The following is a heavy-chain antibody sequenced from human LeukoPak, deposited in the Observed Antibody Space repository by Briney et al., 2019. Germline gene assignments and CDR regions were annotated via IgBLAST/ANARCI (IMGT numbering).Heavy chain of an antibody. CDR2: INGDGSST. V-gene: IGHV3-74*01. CDR3: ARDTVLMVYEN. D-gene: IGHD2-8*01. J-gene: IGHJ4*02. Sequence: PGGSLRLSCAASGFTFSSYWMNWVRQAPGKGLVWVSRINGDGSSTNYADSVKGRFTISRDNAKNTLYLQMNSLRAEDTAVYYCARDTVLMVYENWGQGTLVTVSS. CDR1: GFTFSSYW.